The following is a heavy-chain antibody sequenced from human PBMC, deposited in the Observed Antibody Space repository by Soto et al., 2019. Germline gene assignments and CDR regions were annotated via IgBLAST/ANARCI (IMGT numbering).Heavy chain of an antibody. D-gene: IGHD3-22*01. CDR2: IKQDGSEK. CDR1: GFTFSNYW. V-gene: IGHV3-7*04. J-gene: IGHJ3*02. CDR3: ARGDYYDRNGPFSDAFDI. Sequence: EVQLVESGGGLVQPGGSLRVSCAVSGFTFSNYWMSWVRQAPGKGLEWVANIKQDGSEKWYVDSVKGRFTISRDNAKNSLYLQMDSLRAEDTAVYYCARGDYYDRNGPFSDAFDIWGQGTLVTVSS.